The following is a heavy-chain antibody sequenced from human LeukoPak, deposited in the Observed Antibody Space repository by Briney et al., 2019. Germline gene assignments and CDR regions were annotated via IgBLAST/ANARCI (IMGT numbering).Heavy chain of an antibody. CDR1: GYTFTSYG. V-gene: IGHV1-2*02. J-gene: IGHJ4*02. CDR3: ATGKEYSSDH. Sequence: ASVKVSCKASGYTFTSYGISWVRQAPGQGLEWMGWINPNSGGTNYAQKFQGRVTMTRDTSISTAYMELSRLRSDDTAVYYCATGKEYSSDHWGQGTLVTVSS. CDR2: INPNSGGT. D-gene: IGHD6-6*01.